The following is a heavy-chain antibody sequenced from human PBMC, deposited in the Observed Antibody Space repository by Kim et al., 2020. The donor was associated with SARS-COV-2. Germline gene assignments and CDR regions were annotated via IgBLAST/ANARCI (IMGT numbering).Heavy chain of an antibody. D-gene: IGHD1-1*01. CDR1: GFTFTNAW. CDR3: STGAQRYAMDV. Sequence: GGSLRLSCAASGFTFTNAWMSWVRQAPGKGLEWVGRIKRKTDGETTDYAAPVKGRFTISRDDSKNTLYLQMNSLKSGDTAVYYCSTGAQRYAMDVWGQGT. J-gene: IGHJ6*02. CDR2: IKRKTDGETT. V-gene: IGHV3-15*01.